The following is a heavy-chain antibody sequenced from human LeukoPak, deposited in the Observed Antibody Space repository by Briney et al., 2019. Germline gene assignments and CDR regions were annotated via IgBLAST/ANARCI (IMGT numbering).Heavy chain of an antibody. J-gene: IGHJ4*02. V-gene: IGHV3-23*01. Sequence: GGSLRLSCAASGFTFSSYAMSWVRQAPGKGLEWVSAISGSGGSTYYADSVKGRFTISRDNSKNTLYLQMNSLRAEDTAVYYCAKDWVYYDGSGYLYYFDYWGQGTLVTVSS. CDR1: GFTFSSYA. CDR3: AKDWVYYDGSGYLYYFDY. CDR2: ISGSGGST. D-gene: IGHD3-22*01.